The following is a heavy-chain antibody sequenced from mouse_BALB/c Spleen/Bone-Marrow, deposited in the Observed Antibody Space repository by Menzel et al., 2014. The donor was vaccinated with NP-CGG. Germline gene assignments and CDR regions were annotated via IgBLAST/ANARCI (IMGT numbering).Heavy chain of an antibody. Sequence: EVKLMESGGGLVQPGGSLRLSCAPSGFTFTDYYMNWVRQPPGKALEWLGFIRNKANGYTTEYSASVKSRFTISRDNSQNTLYLQMNTLRVDDSATYYCARDKGRVFFDYWGQGTTLTVSS. CDR3: ARDKGRVFFDY. V-gene: IGHV7-3*02. J-gene: IGHJ2*01. CDR1: GFTFTDYY. CDR2: IRNKANGYTT.